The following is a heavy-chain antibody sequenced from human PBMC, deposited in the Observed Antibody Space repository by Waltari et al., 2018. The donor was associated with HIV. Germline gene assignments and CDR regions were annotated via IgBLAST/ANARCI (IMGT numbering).Heavy chain of an antibody. Sequence: EVQLLESGGGLGQPGGSLRLSCAASGFTFINYAMSWVRQAPGGGLEWVSGISGRGGSTYYADPAKGRCTIYRDNSKNTLYLQMNSLRADDTALYYCAKDYSGSYTRGYSDYWGQGTLVTVSS. CDR2: ISGRGGST. CDR1: GFTFINYA. V-gene: IGHV3-23*01. J-gene: IGHJ4*02. CDR3: AKDYSGSYTRGYSDY. D-gene: IGHD1-26*01.